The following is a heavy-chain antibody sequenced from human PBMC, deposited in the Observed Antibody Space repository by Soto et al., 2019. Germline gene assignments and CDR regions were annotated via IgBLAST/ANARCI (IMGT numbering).Heavy chain of an antibody. D-gene: IGHD3-22*01. CDR2: ISSSSSYI. CDR1: GFTFSSYS. V-gene: IGHV3-21*01. Sequence: GGSLRLSCAASGFTFSSYSMNWVRQAPGKGLEWVSSISSSSSYIYYADSVKGRFTISRDNAKNSLYLQMNSLRAEDMAVYYCARVHDSSGYDTGGAFDIWGQGTMVTVSS. J-gene: IGHJ3*02. CDR3: ARVHDSSGYDTGGAFDI.